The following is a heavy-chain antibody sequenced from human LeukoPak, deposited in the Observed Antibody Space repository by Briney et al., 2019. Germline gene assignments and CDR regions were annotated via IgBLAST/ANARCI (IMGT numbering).Heavy chain of an antibody. V-gene: IGHV1-8*01. CDR2: MNPNSGNT. D-gene: IGHD3-10*01. CDR3: ARDRSNPRGDYYYYMDV. J-gene: IGHJ6*03. CDR1: GYTFTSYD. Sequence: GASVKVSCKASGYTFTSYDINWVRQATGQGLEWMGWMNPNSGNTGYAQKFQGRVTMTRNTSISTAYMELSSLRSEDTAVYYCARDRSNPRGDYYYYMDVWGKGTTVTVSS.